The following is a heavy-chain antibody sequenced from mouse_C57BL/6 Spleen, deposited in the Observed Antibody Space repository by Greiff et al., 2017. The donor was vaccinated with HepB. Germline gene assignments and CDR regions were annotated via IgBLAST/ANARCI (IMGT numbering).Heavy chain of an antibody. CDR2: IIPGSGGT. CDR1: GYAFTNYL. D-gene: IGHD2-3*01. J-gene: IGHJ3*01. Sequence: VQLQQSGAELVRPGTSVKVSCKASGYAFTNYLIEWVKQRPGQGLEWIGVIIPGSGGTNYNEKFKGKATLTADKSSSTAYMQLSSLTSEDSAVYFCARSDGYSSWFAYWGQGTLVTVSA. V-gene: IGHV1-54*01. CDR3: ARSDGYSSWFAY.